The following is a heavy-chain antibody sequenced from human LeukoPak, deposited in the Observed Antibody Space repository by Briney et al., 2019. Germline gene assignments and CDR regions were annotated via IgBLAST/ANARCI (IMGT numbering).Heavy chain of an antibody. Sequence: GGSLRLSCVISGFTFSSYSMNWVRQAPGKGLDWVSYISSSSGAIYYADSVRGRFTISRDNAKNSLYMQMNSLRDEDTAVHYCARGSPWELDCWGQGTLVTVSS. D-gene: IGHD3-10*01. CDR3: ARGSPWELDC. V-gene: IGHV3-48*02. CDR1: GFTFSSYS. J-gene: IGHJ4*02. CDR2: ISSSSGAI.